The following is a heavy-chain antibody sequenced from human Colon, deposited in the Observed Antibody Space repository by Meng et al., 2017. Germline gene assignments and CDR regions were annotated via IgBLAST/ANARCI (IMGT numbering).Heavy chain of an antibody. J-gene: IGHJ4*01. CDR3: ARVRVLLKDLDY. Sequence: SETLSLTCTVSGGSVSSKSHYWSWMRQSPENRREWIGYIHYTGGTTYNPSLKSRVVITVDTSKNQFALKLNFVTAADTAVYFCARVRVLLKDLDYWGHGTLVTVSS. CDR1: GGSVSSKSHY. CDR2: IHYTGGT. D-gene: IGHD2/OR15-2a*01. V-gene: IGHV4-61*01.